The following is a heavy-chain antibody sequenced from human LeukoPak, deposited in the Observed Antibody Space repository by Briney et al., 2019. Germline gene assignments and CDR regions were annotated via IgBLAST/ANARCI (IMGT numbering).Heavy chain of an antibody. J-gene: IGHJ4*02. V-gene: IGHV3-23*01. Sequence: GGSLRLSCAASGFTFSNYAMTWVRQAPGKGLEWVSAIRSNRVTTYDADSVKGRFTISRDNSKNTLYLQINSLRAEDTAVYYCAKDLNWGGRWGQGTLVTVSS. CDR1: GFTFSNYA. CDR3: AKDLNWGGR. D-gene: IGHD7-27*01. CDR2: IRSNRVTT.